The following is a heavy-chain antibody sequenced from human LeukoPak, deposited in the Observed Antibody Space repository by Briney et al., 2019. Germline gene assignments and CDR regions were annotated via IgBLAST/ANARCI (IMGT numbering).Heavy chain of an antibody. Sequence: ASVKVSCKASGYTFTNYYMHWVRQAPGQGLEWMGWINPNSGGTNYAQKFQGRVTMTRDTSISTAYMELSRLRSDDTAVYYCARMDIVVVVAATDPLDYWGQGTLVTASS. D-gene: IGHD2-15*01. CDR3: ARMDIVVVVAATDPLDY. CDR2: INPNSGGT. J-gene: IGHJ4*02. CDR1: GYTFTNYY. V-gene: IGHV1-2*02.